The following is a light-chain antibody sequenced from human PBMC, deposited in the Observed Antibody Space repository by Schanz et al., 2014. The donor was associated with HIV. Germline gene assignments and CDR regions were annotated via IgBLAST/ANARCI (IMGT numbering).Light chain of an antibody. Sequence: QSALTQPASVSGSPGQSITVSCTGTNNDIGSYTYVAWYQQHPGKAPKFMIYEVSKRPSGVPDRFSGSKSGNTASLTISGLQAEDEADYYCCSYAGTYTVIFGGGTKLTVL. CDR1: NNDIGSYTY. CDR3: CSYAGTYTVI. CDR2: EVS. J-gene: IGLJ2*01. V-gene: IGLV2-11*01.